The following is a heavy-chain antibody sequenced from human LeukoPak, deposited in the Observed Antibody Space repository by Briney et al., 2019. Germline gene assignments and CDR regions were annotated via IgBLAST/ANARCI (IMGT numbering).Heavy chain of an antibody. J-gene: IGHJ4*02. Sequence: GGSLRLSCAASGFTFSSYAMSWVRQAPGKGLEWVSAISSNGGSTYYADSVKGRFTISRDNSKNTLYLQMSSLRAEDTAVYYCVKVADYDSSGYPDYWGQGTLVTVSS. CDR2: ISSNGGST. D-gene: IGHD3-22*01. V-gene: IGHV3-64D*06. CDR3: VKVADYDSSGYPDY. CDR1: GFTFSSYA.